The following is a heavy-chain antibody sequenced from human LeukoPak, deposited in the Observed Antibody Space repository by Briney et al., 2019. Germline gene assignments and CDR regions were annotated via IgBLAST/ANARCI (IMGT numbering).Heavy chain of an antibody. D-gene: IGHD3-9*01. Sequence: PGASLRLSCAASGFTFSNYAMSWVRQATGKGLEWVSAILGSGGSTYYADSVKGRFTVSRDNSRSTLYLQMKSLRAEDTALYYCAKWGDYDVLTGYYVPDYWGQGTRVTVSS. CDR1: GFTFSNYA. J-gene: IGHJ4*02. CDR3: AKWGDYDVLTGYYVPDY. CDR2: ILGSGGST. V-gene: IGHV3-23*01.